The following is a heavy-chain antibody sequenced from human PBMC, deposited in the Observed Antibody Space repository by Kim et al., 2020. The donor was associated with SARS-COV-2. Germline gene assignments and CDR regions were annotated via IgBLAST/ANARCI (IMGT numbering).Heavy chain of an antibody. CDR2: ISSSSGYI. D-gene: IGHD3-3*01. V-gene: IGHV3-21*01. Sequence: GGSLRLSCAASGFTFSSYTMNWVRQAPGKGLEWVSSISSSSGYIYYADSVKGRFTISRDNAKNSLYLQMNSLRAEDTAVYYCARDRSSGITFFGVPKALYSFFGRVLWGQGPTVTVSS. CDR3: ARDRSSGITFFGVPKALYSFFGRVL. J-gene: IGHJ6*02. CDR1: GFTFSSYT.